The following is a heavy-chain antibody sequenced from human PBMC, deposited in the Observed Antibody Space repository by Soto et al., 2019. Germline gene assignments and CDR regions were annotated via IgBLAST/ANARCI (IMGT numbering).Heavy chain of an antibody. J-gene: IGHJ3*02. CDR3: ARDRVTIFGVVMHDAFDI. Sequence: QVQLQESGPGLVKPSQTLSLTCTVSGGSISSGGYYWSWIRQHPGKGLEWIGYIYYSGSTYYNPSIKSRVTISVDTSKNQFSLKLSSVTAADTAVYYCARDRVTIFGVVMHDAFDIWGQGTMVTVSS. V-gene: IGHV4-31*03. D-gene: IGHD3-3*01. CDR1: GGSISSGGYY. CDR2: IYYSGST.